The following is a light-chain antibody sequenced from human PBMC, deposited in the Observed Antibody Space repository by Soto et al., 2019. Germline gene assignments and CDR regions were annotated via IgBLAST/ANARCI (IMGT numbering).Light chain of an antibody. CDR3: QQYDSYPLT. CDR1: QSINNL. CDR2: DVS. Sequence: DVQMTQSPSTLSASVGGRVTSTCQASQSINNLLAWYQQKPGKAPKLIIYDVSTLESGVPSRFSGSGSGTEFTLTISRLQPEDFATYYCQQYDSYPLTFGGGTKVDIK. V-gene: IGKV1-5*01. J-gene: IGKJ4*01.